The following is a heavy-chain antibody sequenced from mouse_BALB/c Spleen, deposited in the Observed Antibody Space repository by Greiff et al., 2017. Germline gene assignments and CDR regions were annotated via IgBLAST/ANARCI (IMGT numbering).Heavy chain of an antibody. V-gene: IGHV1-15*01. CDR1: GYTFTDYE. CDR3: TRWLLLMDY. Sequence: QVQLQQSGAELVRPGASVTLSCKASGYTFTDYEMHWVKQTPVHGLEWIGAIDPETGGTAYNQKFKGKATLTADKSSSTAYMELRSLTSEDSAVYYCTRWLLLMDYWGQGTSVTVSS. D-gene: IGHD2-3*01. CDR2: IDPETGGT. J-gene: IGHJ4*01.